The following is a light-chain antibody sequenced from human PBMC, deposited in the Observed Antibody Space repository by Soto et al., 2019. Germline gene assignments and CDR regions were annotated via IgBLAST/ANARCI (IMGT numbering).Light chain of an antibody. Sequence: DTVMTQTPLSLSVTPGQSASISCKSRQSLLHSDGITYLYWYLQKPGQPLQLLIYEVSNRFSGVPDRVSGSGSGTDCTLNISRVEAADVGLYDCMQSIQFSPVTFGGGTKVEIK. CDR1: QSLLHSDGITY. V-gene: IGKV2D-29*01. CDR2: EVS. J-gene: IGKJ4*01. CDR3: MQSIQFSPVT.